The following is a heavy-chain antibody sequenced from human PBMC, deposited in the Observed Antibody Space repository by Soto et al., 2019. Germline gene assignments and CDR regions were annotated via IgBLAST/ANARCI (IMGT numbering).Heavy chain of an antibody. CDR2: IYYSGST. V-gene: IGHV4-31*03. CDR3: ARDSRTDAFDI. Sequence: PSETLYLTCTVSGGSISSGGYYWSWIRQHPGKGLEWIGYIYYSGSTYYNPSLKSRVTISVDTSKNQFSLKLSSVTAADTAVYYCARDSRTDAFDIWGQGTMVTVSS. CDR1: GGSISSGGYY. J-gene: IGHJ3*02.